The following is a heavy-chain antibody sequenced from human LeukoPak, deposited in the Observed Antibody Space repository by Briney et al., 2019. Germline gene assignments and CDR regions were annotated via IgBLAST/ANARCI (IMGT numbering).Heavy chain of an antibody. CDR3: AKERAAAVEGYFDY. J-gene: IGHJ4*02. Sequence: GGSLRLSCAASGFTFYNYGMHWVRQAPGKGLEWVAVIWYDGSNKYYADSVKGRFTISRDNSKNTLYLQMNSLRVEDTAAYYCAKERAAAVEGYFDYWGQGTLVTVSS. CDR2: IWYDGSNK. CDR1: GFTFYNYG. V-gene: IGHV3-33*06. D-gene: IGHD6-13*01.